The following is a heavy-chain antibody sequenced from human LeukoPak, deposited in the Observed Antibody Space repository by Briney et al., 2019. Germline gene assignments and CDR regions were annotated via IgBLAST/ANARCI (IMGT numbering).Heavy chain of an antibody. D-gene: IGHD6-6*01. J-gene: IGHJ4*02. CDR1: GYTFTGFY. V-gene: IGHV1-2*02. CDR3: ARDLVAALGY. CDR2: INSNSGDT. Sequence: ASVKVSCKASGYTFTGFYMNWVRQAPGQGLEWMGWINSNSGDTDYAQKFQGRVTMTRDTSISTAYMELSRLRSDDTAVYYCARDLVAALGYWGQGTLVTVSS.